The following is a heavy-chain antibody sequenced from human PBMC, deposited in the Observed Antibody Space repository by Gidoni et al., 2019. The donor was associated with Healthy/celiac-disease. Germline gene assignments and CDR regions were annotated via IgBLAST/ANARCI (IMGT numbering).Heavy chain of an antibody. CDR1: GFTFSSYA. CDR3: AKDNSGYGSWFDP. J-gene: IGHJ5*02. D-gene: IGHD5-12*01. V-gene: IGHV3-23*01. CDR2: ISSSDGST. Sequence: EVQLLESGGGLVQPGGSLRLLCAASGFTFSSYALSWVRQAPGKGLEWVSAISSSDGSTYYADSVKGRFTISRDKSKNTLYLQMNSLRAEDTAVYNCAKDNSGYGSWFDPWGQGTLVTVSS.